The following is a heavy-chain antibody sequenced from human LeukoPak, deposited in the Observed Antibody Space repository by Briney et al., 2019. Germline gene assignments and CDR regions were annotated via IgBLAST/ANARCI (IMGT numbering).Heavy chain of an antibody. Sequence: GGSLRLSCAASGFTFTNFAMKWVRQAPGKGLEWVADISGGGEHTFYVDSVKGRFTISRDNSKDTLHLQMSILRPEDTALYYCASGPYSSSYFASWGQGTMVTVSS. J-gene: IGHJ4*02. V-gene: IGHV3-23*01. CDR3: ASGPYSSSYFAS. CDR1: GFTFTNFA. D-gene: IGHD6-13*01. CDR2: ISGGGEHT.